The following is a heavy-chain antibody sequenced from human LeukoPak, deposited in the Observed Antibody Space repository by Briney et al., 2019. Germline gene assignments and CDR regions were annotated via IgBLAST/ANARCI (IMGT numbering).Heavy chain of an antibody. Sequence: GESLKISCKGSGYSFTSYWIGWVRQMPGKGLEWVGIIYPGGSDPRYSPSLQAQVTISADKSNSTAHLQWRSPKASDTAMYNCARIPGGTDSEFDPWGEGTLVTVSS. D-gene: IGHD1-7*01. CDR2: IYPGGSDP. V-gene: IGHV5-51*01. J-gene: IGHJ5*02. CDR3: ARIPGGTDSEFDP. CDR1: GYSFTSYW.